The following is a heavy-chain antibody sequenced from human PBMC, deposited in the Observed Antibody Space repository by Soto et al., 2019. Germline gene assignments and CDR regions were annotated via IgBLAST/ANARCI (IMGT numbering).Heavy chain of an antibody. CDR3: ARDYRVTEMFGVVINSAMDV. D-gene: IGHD3-3*01. CDR1: GGSVDSGTYH. Sequence: QVHLQESGPGLVRPSETLSLTCTVSGGSVDSGTYHWTWVRQPPGKRLEGIGYIHNSGNTNYNPSLKSRVTISLDKYKNQFSLRLSSVTAADSAVYHCARDYRVTEMFGVVINSAMDVWGQGTTVTVSS. V-gene: IGHV4-61*01. J-gene: IGHJ6*02. CDR2: IHNSGNT.